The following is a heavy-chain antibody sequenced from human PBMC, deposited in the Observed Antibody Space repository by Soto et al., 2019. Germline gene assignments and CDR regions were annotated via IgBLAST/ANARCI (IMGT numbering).Heavy chain of an antibody. CDR3: AVVGEYCRGGSCSPGYMHL. Sequence: QVPLVQSGAEVKKPGASVKVSCKASGYTFTSYGISWVRQAPGQGLEWMGWISAYNGNTNYAQKLQGRVTMTTGTSTSTAYMEVGSLRSDDTAVYYCAVVGEYCRGGSCSPGYMHLWGKGTTVTVSS. CDR1: GYTFTSYG. J-gene: IGHJ6*03. CDR2: ISAYNGNT. V-gene: IGHV1-18*01. D-gene: IGHD2-15*01.